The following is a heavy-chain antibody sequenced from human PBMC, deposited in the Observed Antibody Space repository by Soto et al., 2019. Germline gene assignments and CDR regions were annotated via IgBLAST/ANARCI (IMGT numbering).Heavy chain of an antibody. D-gene: IGHD6-19*01. J-gene: IGHJ3*02. CDR1: GYTLTDLS. V-gene: IGHV1-18*01. CDR3: ARDLIAVAGSGVAFDI. Sequence: ASVKVSCKVSGYTLTDLSMHWVRQAPGKGLEWMGWISAYNGNTNYAQKLQGRVTMTTDTSTSTAYMELRSLRSDDTAVYYCARDLIAVAGSGVAFDIWGQGTMVTVSS. CDR2: ISAYNGNT.